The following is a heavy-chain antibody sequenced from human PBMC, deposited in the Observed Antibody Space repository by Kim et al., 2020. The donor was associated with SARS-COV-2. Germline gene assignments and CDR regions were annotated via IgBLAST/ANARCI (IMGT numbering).Heavy chain of an antibody. CDR2: ISWNSGSI. Sequence: GGSLRLSCAASGFTFDDYAMHWVRQAPGKGLEWVSGISWNSGSIGYADSVKGRFTISRDNAKNSLYLQMNSLRAEDTALYYCAQDRQGHYYYGMDVWGQG. CDR1: GFTFDDYA. J-gene: IGHJ6*02. V-gene: IGHV3-9*01. CDR3: AQDRQGHYYYGMDV.